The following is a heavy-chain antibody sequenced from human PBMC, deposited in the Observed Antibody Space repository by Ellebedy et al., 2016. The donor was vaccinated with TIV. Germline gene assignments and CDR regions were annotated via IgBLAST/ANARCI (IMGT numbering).Heavy chain of an antibody. CDR3: ARRGRGYSGYVNWFDP. CDR2: ISAYNGNT. V-gene: IGHV1-18*01. CDR1: GYTFTSYG. Sequence: ASVKVSXXASGYTFTSYGISWVRQAPGQGLEWMGWISAYNGNTNYAQKFQGRVTMTRNTSISTAYMELSSLRSEDTAVYYCARRGRGYSGYVNWFDPWGQGTLVTVSS. D-gene: IGHD5-12*01. J-gene: IGHJ5*02.